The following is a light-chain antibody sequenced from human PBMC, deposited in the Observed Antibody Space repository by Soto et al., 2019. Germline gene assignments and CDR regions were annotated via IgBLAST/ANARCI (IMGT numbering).Light chain of an antibody. CDR3: TSLATTNTLLLTTTTLL. Sequence: QSALTQPASVSGSPGQSIAISCTGTSNDIGASNYVSWYQQHPGKAPKLIVYEVTYRPSGVSDRFSGSKSDNTASLTISGLQAEDEADYYCTSLATTNTLLLTTTTLLFGGGTQLTVL. CDR1: SNDIGASNY. CDR2: EVT. V-gene: IGLV2-14*01. J-gene: IGLJ2*01.